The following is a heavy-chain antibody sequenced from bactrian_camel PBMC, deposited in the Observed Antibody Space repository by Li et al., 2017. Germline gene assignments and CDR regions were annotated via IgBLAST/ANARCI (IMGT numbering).Heavy chain of an antibody. V-gene: IGHV3S1*01. D-gene: IGHD1*01. J-gene: IGHJ4*01. Sequence: HVQLVESGGGLVQPGGSLRLSCVASGFTFSSSWMYWVRQAPGKGLEWVSTIRATERTTYVVDSVKDRFTISQEYATNTLYLQMNNLKTEDTAMYYCATGPWDSCGEGSSLHRVHYNAFGRGTQVTVS. CDR2: IRATERTT. CDR1: GFTFSSSW.